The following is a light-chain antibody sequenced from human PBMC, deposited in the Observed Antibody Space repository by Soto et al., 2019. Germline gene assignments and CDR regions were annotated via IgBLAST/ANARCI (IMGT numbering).Light chain of an antibody. Sequence: TQMTQSPLSLSASVGEKIIITCRASRDVGSDVSWYQQKPGQAPKLVIYAASNLYTGVPSRFSGRRSGTEFTLAISSLQPEDFASYYCLQDYGDSWTFGQGTKVEIE. CDR2: AAS. V-gene: IGKV1-6*01. CDR1: RDVGSD. J-gene: IGKJ1*01. CDR3: LQDYGDSWT.